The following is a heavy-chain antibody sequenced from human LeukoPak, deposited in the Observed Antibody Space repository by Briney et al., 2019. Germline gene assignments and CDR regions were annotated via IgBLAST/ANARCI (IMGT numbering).Heavy chain of an antibody. CDR2: IYQSGSS. Sequence: SETLSLTCAVSGGSIGSRNWWSWVRQPPGKGLQWIGEIYQSGSSIYNPSLRSRVTMSVDKSKDQLSLKLSSETAADTAVYYCARGIGAADFWGQGILVTVSS. CDR3: ARGIGAADF. CDR1: GGSIGSRNW. V-gene: IGHV4-4*02. J-gene: IGHJ4*02. D-gene: IGHD3-16*01.